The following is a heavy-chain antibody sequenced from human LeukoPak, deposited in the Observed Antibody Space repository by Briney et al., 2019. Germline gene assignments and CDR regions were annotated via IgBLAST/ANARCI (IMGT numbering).Heavy chain of an antibody. CDR3: ARGGPRYDLTANWFDP. D-gene: IGHD1-14*01. CDR1: GGSINRGGYY. Sequence: SETLSLTCTVSGGSINRGGYYWRWIRQHPGKGLEWIGYIYYSGSTYYNPSLKSRVTISVDTSKNQFSLKLSSVTAADTAVYYCARGGPRYDLTANWFDPWGQGTLVTVSS. V-gene: IGHV4-31*03. J-gene: IGHJ5*02. CDR2: IYYSGST.